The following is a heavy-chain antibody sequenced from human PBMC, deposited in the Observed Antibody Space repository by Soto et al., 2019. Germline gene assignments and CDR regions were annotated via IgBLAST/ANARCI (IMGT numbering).Heavy chain of an antibody. CDR1: GGTFSSYA. D-gene: IGHD3-22*01. J-gene: IGHJ6*02. Sequence: QVQLVQSGAEVKKPGSSVKVSCKASGGTFSSYAISWVRQAPGQGLEGMGGIIPIFGTANYAQKFQGRVTITADESTTAAYMELSSLRSEDTVVYYCARTEQYNYGTSGLADYYYALDVWGLGTTVTVSS. CDR3: ARTEQYNYGTSGLADYYYALDV. V-gene: IGHV1-69*01. CDR2: IIPIFGTA.